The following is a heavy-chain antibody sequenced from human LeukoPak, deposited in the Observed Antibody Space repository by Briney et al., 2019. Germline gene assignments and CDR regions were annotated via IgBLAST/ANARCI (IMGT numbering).Heavy chain of an antibody. CDR3: ARSAGIAATIVLGY. Sequence: GGSLRLSCAAPGFTVSSNYMSWVRQAPGKGLEWVSLIYSGGSTYYADSVKGRFTISRDNSKNTLYLQMDSLRAEDTAVYYCARSAGIAATIVLGYWGQGTLVTVSS. V-gene: IGHV3-66*01. D-gene: IGHD5-12*01. CDR2: IYSGGST. J-gene: IGHJ4*02. CDR1: GFTVSSNY.